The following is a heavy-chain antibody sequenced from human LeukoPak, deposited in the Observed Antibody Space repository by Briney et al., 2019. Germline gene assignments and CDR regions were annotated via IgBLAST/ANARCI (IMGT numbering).Heavy chain of an antibody. D-gene: IGHD5-18*01. CDR3: ATPRRGYSYGSADY. CDR2: IDPNNGAT. CDR1: GYTFTAYY. J-gene: IGHJ4*02. Sequence: ASVKVSCKASGYTFTAYYMHWVRQAPGQGLEWMGWIDPNNGATKYAQNFEGRVTLTRDTSISTAYMELSSLRSEDTAVYYCATPRRGYSYGSADYWGQGTLVTVSS. V-gene: IGHV1-2*02.